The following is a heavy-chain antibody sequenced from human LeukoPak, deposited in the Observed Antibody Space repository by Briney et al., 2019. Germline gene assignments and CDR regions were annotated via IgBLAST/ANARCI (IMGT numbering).Heavy chain of an antibody. CDR3: ARAGDYGDHFDY. V-gene: IGHV3-7*01. J-gene: IGHJ4*02. CDR2: IKQDGSEK. Sequence: GGSQRLSCAASGFTFSSYWMNWVRQAPGKGLEWVANIKQDGSEKYYVDSVKGRFTISRDNSKNTLYLQMNSLRAEDTAVYYCARAGDYGDHFDYWGQGTLVTVSS. D-gene: IGHD4-17*01. CDR1: GFTFSSYW.